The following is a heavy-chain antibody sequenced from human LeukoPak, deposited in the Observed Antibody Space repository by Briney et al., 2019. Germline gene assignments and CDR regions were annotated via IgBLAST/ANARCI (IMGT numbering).Heavy chain of an antibody. J-gene: IGHJ4*02. Sequence: PGGSLRLSCAASASGVAFTSHSMNWVPPAPGKGLEWISYIHSSDDYIFYADSVKGRFTVSRDNARNSLYLQMNSLRAEDTAIYYCAREYNSRATFDYWGEGTLVTVSS. D-gene: IGHD1-20*01. V-gene: IGHV3-21*05. CDR2: IHSSDDYI. CDR1: ASGVAFTSHS. CDR3: AREYNSRATFDY.